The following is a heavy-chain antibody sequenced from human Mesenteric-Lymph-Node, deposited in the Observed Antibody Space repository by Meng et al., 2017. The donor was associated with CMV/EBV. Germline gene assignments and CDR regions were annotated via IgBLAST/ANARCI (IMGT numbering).Heavy chain of an antibody. CDR2: IYYSGST. J-gene: IGHJ3*02. D-gene: IGHD1-26*01. V-gene: IGHV4-39*07. CDR1: GGSISSSSYY. CDR3: ARGGAITSTSSAFDI. Sequence: GSLRLSCTVSGGSISSSSYYWGWIRQPPGKGLEWIGSIYYSGSTYYNPSRKSRVTISVDTSKNQFSLKLSSVTAADTAVYYCARGGAITSTSSAFDIWGQGTMVTVSS.